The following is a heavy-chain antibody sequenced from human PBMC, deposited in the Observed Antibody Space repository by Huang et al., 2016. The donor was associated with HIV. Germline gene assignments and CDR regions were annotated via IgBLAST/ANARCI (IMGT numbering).Heavy chain of an antibody. CDR3: ALKGDSSGWEYFRH. CDR2: ISYDGSNK. CDR1: GLIFSNYG. D-gene: IGHD6-19*01. V-gene: IGHV3-30*03. Sequence: QVQLVESGGGVVQPGRSLRLSCAASGLIFSNYGMHWVRQAPGKGLGWVALISYDGSNKYYTDSVKGRFSISRDNSKNTLYRQMNSLRAEDTAVYYCALKGDSSGWEYFRHWGQGTLVTVSS. J-gene: IGHJ1*01.